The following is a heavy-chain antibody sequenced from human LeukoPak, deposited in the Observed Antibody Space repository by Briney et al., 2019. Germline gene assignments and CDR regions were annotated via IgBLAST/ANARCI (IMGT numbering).Heavy chain of an antibody. J-gene: IGHJ4*02. D-gene: IGHD1-26*01. CDR2: IDYAGNT. CDR3: ARRSKTYTGTYQMPFDY. Sequence: SETLSLTCSVSGGSISSGNYYWGWIRQPPGTGLEWIASIDYAGNTYYNPSLKSRVTISVDTSKNHFSLKLKSVTAADTTVYYCARRSKTYTGTYQMPFDYWGQGPWSPSPQ. CDR1: GGSISSGNYY. V-gene: IGHV4-39*02.